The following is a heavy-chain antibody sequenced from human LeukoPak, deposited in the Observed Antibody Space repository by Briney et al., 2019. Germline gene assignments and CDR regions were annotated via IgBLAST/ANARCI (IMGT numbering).Heavy chain of an antibody. CDR1: GFSINNNG. V-gene: IGHV3-23*01. D-gene: IGHD1-1*01. J-gene: IGHJ4*02. Sequence: GGSLRLSCVVSGFSINNNGLSWFRQAPGKGLEWVSDMSGVGNTYYAESVKGRFTISRDNFKNTFFLQMNSLRAEDTALYYATGHGSNSYWGQGALVTVSS. CDR3: TGHGSNSY. CDR2: MSGVGNT.